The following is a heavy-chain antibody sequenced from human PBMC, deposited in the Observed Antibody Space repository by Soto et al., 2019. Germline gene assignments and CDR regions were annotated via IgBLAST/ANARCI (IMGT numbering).Heavy chain of an antibody. D-gene: IGHD3-3*01. J-gene: IGHJ3*02. Sequence: ASVKVSCKASGYTFTSYDINWVRQATGQGLEWMGWMNPNSGNTGYAQRFQGRVTMTRNTSISTAYMELSSLRSEDTAVYYCARVTPLTIFGVVNSAFDIWGQGTMVTVSS. CDR3: ARVTPLTIFGVVNSAFDI. CDR2: MNPNSGNT. V-gene: IGHV1-8*01. CDR1: GYTFTSYD.